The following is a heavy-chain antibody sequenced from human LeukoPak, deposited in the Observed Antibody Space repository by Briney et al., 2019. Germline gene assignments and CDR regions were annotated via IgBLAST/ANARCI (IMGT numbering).Heavy chain of an antibody. J-gene: IGHJ4*02. Sequence: PGGSLRLSCAASGFTSSSYGMHWVRQAPGKGLEWVAFIRHDGSNRYHADSVKGRFTISRDNSKNTLYLQMNSLRAEDTAVYYCAKELIGFATLDYWGQGTLVTVSS. D-gene: IGHD3-22*01. CDR2: IRHDGSNR. CDR3: AKELIGFATLDY. CDR1: GFTSSSYG. V-gene: IGHV3-30*02.